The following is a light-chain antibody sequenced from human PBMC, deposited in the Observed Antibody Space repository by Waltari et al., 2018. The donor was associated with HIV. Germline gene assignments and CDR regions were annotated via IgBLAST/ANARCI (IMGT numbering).Light chain of an antibody. Sequence: SDEVTQTPSVSVSPGQTARSPCTGETLPTKFVYWYQQKPGQAPVVVIYKDNERPSGIPERFSGSSSGTRATLTISGVQAEDEADYYCQSADSSGTSFGGGTKLTVL. V-gene: IGLV3-25*03. CDR3: QSADSSGTS. J-gene: IGLJ2*01. CDR1: TLPTKF. CDR2: KDN.